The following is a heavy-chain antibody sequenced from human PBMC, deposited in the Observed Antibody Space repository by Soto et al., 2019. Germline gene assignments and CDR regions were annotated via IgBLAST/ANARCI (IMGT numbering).Heavy chain of an antibody. V-gene: IGHV1-18*01. Sequence: ASVKVSCKASGYTFTSYGISWVRQAPGQGLEWMGWISAYNGNTNYAQKLQGRVTMTTDTSTSTAYMELRSLRSDDTAVYYCARVMAPYGYRSHFDYWGQGTLVTVS. CDR2: ISAYNGNT. D-gene: IGHD5-18*01. CDR1: GYTFTSYG. J-gene: IGHJ4*02. CDR3: ARVMAPYGYRSHFDY.